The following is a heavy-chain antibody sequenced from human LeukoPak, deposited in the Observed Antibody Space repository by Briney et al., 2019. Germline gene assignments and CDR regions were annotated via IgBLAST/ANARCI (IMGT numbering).Heavy chain of an antibody. J-gene: IGHJ4*02. CDR3: GTLLSNGPFDY. Sequence: ASVKVSCEAYGYTFTGYYMHWVRQAPGQGLEWMGWIYPYSGATKYAQKFQGRVTMTRDTSISTAYMELSRLRSDDTAVYYCGTLLSNGPFDYWGQGSLVTVSS. CDR2: IYPYSGAT. V-gene: IGHV1-2*02. CDR1: GYTFTGYY.